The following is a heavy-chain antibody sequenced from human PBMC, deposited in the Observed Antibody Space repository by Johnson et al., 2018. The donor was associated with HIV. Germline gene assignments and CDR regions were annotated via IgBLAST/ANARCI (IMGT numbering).Heavy chain of an antibody. CDR2: INSDGSST. Sequence: VQLVESGGGGVQPGRSLRLSCAASGFTFSSYWMHWVRQAPGKGLVWVSRINSDGSSTSYADSVKGRFTISRDNSKNTLYLRMNSLRAEDTAVYYCARYCSGGSCYSGVGAFDIWGQGTMVTVSS. CDR3: ARYCSGGSCYSGVGAFDI. J-gene: IGHJ3*02. D-gene: IGHD2-15*01. CDR1: GFTFSSYW. V-gene: IGHV3-74*02.